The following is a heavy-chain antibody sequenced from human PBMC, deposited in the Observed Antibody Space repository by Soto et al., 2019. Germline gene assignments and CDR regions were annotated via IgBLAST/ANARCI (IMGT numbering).Heavy chain of an antibody. V-gene: IGHV4-39*01. CDR3: ARRDTTGWYYFDF. CDR1: GGSISSSSYY. Sequence: SETLSLTCTVSGGSISSSSYYWGWIRQPPGKGLEWIGSIYYTGSTYYNPSLKSRVTISVDTSKNLFSLKLSSVTAADTAVYYCARRDTTGWYYFDFWGQGTLVTVSS. CDR2: IYYTGST. D-gene: IGHD6-19*01. J-gene: IGHJ4*02.